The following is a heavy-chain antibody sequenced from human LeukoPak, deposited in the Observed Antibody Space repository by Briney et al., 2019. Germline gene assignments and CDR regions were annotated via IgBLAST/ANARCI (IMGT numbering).Heavy chain of an antibody. J-gene: IGHJ6*03. V-gene: IGHV4-34*01. CDR1: GGSFSGYY. CDR2: INHSGST. CDR3: ARGRVTRRRCSGGSCDHYYMDV. D-gene: IGHD2-15*01. Sequence: SETLSLTCAVYGGSFSGYYWGWIRQPPGKGLEWIGEINHSGSTNYNPSLKSRVTISVDTSKNQFSLKLSSVTAADTAVYYCARGRVTRRRCSGGSCDHYYMDVWGKGTTVTVSS.